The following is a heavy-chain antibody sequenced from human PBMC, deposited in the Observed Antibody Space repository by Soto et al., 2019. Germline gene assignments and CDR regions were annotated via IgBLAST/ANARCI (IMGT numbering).Heavy chain of an antibody. Sequence: EEQLVESGGGLIQPGGSLRVSCAASGFIFSTYWMHWVRQVPGKGLVWVSRINGDGTITSYADSVRGRFTISRVNAQNTLYLEMNSRRAEDTGVYYCARERSSGYSYYPFDYWGQGALVTVSS. V-gene: IGHV3-74*01. D-gene: IGHD3-22*01. CDR1: GFIFSTYW. J-gene: IGHJ4*02. CDR3: ARERSSGYSYYPFDY. CDR2: INGDGTIT.